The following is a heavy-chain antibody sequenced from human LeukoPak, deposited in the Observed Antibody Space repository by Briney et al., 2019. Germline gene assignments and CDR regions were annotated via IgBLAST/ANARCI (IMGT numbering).Heavy chain of an antibody. CDR1: GGSIDSYY. V-gene: IGHV4-59*01. CDR2: IYYTGST. CDR3: ARAYQSAEYYFDY. J-gene: IGHJ4*02. Sequence: SETLSLTCTVSGGSIDSYYWSWIRQPPGKGLEWIGYIYYTGSTEYHPSLKSRVTISLDTSKNQFSLRLTPVTAADTAVYYCARAYQSAEYYFDYWGQGNLVSVSS. D-gene: IGHD2-2*01.